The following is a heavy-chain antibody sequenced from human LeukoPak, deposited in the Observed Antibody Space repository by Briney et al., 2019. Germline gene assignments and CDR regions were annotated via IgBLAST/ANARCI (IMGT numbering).Heavy chain of an antibody. CDR3: SRTRAAAGTD. CDR1: GYTFTSYG. CDR2: ISAYNGNT. Sequence: GASLKVSCKASGYTFTSYGISWVRQAPGQGLEWMGWISAYNGNTNYAQTLQGRVTITTDTSTNTAHMQLRSLRSDDTAVYYCSRTRAAAGTDWGQGTLVTVSS. D-gene: IGHD6-13*01. J-gene: IGHJ4*02. V-gene: IGHV1-18*01.